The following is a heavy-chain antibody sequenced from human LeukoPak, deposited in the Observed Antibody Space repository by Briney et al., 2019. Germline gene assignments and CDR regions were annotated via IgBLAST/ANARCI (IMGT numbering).Heavy chain of an antibody. J-gene: IGHJ4*02. CDR3: ARHLLTPGGSYYSDF. Sequence: GESLKISCWDSGSSFTSYWIGWVRQMPGKGLEWMGIIYPGDSDIRYSPSFQGQVTISADKSISTAYLQWSSLRASDTAIYYCARHLLTPGGSYYSDFWGQGTLVTVSS. D-gene: IGHD1-26*01. CDR1: GSSFTSYW. CDR2: IYPGDSDI. V-gene: IGHV5-51*01.